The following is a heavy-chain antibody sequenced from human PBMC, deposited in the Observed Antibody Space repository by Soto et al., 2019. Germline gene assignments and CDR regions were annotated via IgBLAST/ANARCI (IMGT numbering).Heavy chain of an antibody. D-gene: IGHD6-13*01. CDR1: SGAISSYY. CDR2: IYYSGST. V-gene: IGHV4-59*01. J-gene: IGHJ6*02. CDR3: ARDRIAAVYCGYYYYYGMYV. Sequence: SETLSLTCTASSGAISSYYGSWIRQPPGKGLEWIGYIYYSGSTNYNPSLKSRVTISVDTSKNQFSLKLSSVTAADTAVYYCARDRIAAVYCGYYYYYGMYVWAQGTTVPV.